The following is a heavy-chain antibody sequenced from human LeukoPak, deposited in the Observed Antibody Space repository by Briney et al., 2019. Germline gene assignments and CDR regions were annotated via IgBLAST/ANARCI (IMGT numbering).Heavy chain of an antibody. V-gene: IGHV4-38-2*02. D-gene: IGHD5-18*01. CDR1: GYSISSGYY. CDR2: ICHSGST. Sequence: PSETLSLTCTVSGYSISSGYYWGWIRQPPGKGLEWIGSICHSGSTYYNPSLKSRVTISVDTSKNQFSLKLSSVTAADTAVYYCARVAAMVREDAFDIWGQGTMVTVPS. CDR3: ARVAAMVREDAFDI. J-gene: IGHJ3*02.